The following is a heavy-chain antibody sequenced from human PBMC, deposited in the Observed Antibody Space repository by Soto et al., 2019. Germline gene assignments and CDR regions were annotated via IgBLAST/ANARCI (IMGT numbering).Heavy chain of an antibody. CDR2: IYSTGTT. V-gene: IGHV3-53*01. CDR1: GFTVGNNY. J-gene: IGHJ4*02. D-gene: IGHD3-10*01. Sequence: EVQLVESGGGLIQPGGSLKLSCAASGFTVGNNYISWVRQAPGKGLEWVSLIYSTGTTKYADSVKGRFTVSRDNAKNTLYLQMNSLRAEDTAVYYCETDGRVSVSHYNSFGYWGQGTLVTVSS. CDR3: ETDGRVSVSHYNSFGY.